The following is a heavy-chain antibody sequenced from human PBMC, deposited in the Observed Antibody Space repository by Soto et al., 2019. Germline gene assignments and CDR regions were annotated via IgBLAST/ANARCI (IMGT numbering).Heavy chain of an antibody. D-gene: IGHD6-13*01. J-gene: IGHJ6*02. CDR1: GYSFTSYW. CDR2: IYPGDSDT. V-gene: IGHV5-51*01. Sequence: GESLKISCNGSGYSFTSYWICWVRQMPWKGLEWMGIIYPGDSDTRYSPSFQGQVTISADKSISTAYLQWSGLKASDTAMYYCARHGVAAAGKQNGMDVWGQGTTVTVSS. CDR3: ARHGVAAAGKQNGMDV.